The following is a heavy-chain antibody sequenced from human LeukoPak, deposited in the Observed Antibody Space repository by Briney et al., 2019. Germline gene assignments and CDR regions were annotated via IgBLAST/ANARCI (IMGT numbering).Heavy chain of an antibody. CDR3: AIPYYDFWSGYYPTSRSFDY. D-gene: IGHD3-3*01. CDR2: INHSGST. J-gene: IGHJ4*02. Sequence: SETLSLTCAVYGGSFSGYYWSWIRQPPGKGLEWVGEINHSGSTNYNPSLKSRATISVDTSKNQFSLKLSSVTAADTAVYYCAIPYYDFWSGYYPTSRSFDYWGQRTLVTVSS. V-gene: IGHV4-34*01. CDR1: GGSFSGYY.